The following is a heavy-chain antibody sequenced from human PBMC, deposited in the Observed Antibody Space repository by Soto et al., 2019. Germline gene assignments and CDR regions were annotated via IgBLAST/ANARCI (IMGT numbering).Heavy chain of an antibody. CDR1: GGTFSNYP. CDR2: LIPIFGTP. CDR3: ARSLEFRAGHIPHFHY. V-gene: IGHV1-69*06. J-gene: IGHJ4*02. Sequence: QVQLVQSGAEVKKPGSSVRVSCKAPGGTFSNYPFSWVRQAPGQGLEWMGGLIPIFGTPDYAQKFQGRVTITADRFPNTVYMNLTGLTSEDTPVYYCARSLEFRAGHIPHFHYWGPGTLVTVSS. D-gene: IGHD6-13*01.